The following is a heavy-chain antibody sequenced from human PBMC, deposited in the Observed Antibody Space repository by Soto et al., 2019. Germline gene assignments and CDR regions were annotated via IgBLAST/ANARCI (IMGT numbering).Heavy chain of an antibody. CDR2: IIPMFGTV. V-gene: IGHV1-69*01. D-gene: IGHD3-10*01. CDR1: GGTFSSYA. J-gene: IGHJ3*02. CDR3: ARAGSFLDAFDI. Sequence: QVQLVQSGAEVKKPGSSVKVSCKASGGTFSSYAISWVRQAPGQGVEWMGGIIPMFGTVNYTQKFQGRLTITADESTSTAYMELGSLRSEDTAVYYCARAGSFLDAFDIWGHGTMVTVSS.